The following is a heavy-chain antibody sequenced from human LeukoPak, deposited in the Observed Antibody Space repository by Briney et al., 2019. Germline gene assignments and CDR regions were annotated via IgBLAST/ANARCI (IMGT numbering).Heavy chain of an antibody. CDR1: GFIFREYA. Sequence: GGSLSLSCAASGFIFREYAMSGVRQAPGRGLEWVSSISVRGGRIFDADSVKGRFTISRENSKNTLYMQMNSLRDEDTAVYYCAKGAHTMILVVVESWGQGTLVTVSS. CDR2: ISVRGGRI. D-gene: IGHD3-22*01. V-gene: IGHV3-23*01. CDR3: AKGAHTMILVVVES. J-gene: IGHJ4*02.